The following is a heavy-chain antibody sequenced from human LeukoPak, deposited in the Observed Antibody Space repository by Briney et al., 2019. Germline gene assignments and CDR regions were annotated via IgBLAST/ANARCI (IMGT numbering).Heavy chain of an antibody. J-gene: IGHJ4*02. CDR3: ARDSGHDILTGSFDY. Sequence: VASVKVSCKVSGYTLTELSMHWVRQAPGKGLEWMGGFDPEDGETIYAQKFQGRVTITADESTSTAYMELSSLRSEDTAVYYCARDSGHDILTGSFDYWGQGTLVTVSS. CDR2: FDPEDGET. V-gene: IGHV1-24*01. D-gene: IGHD3-9*01. CDR1: GYTLTELS.